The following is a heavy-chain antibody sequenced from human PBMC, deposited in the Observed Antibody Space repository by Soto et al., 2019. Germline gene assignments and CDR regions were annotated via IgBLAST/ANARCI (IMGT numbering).Heavy chain of an antibody. V-gene: IGHV3-33*01. CDR1: GFTFSSYG. D-gene: IGHD3-22*01. CDR3: ARDQGIRGDYYDSSGYPLAFDY. J-gene: IGHJ4*02. Sequence: GGSLRLSCAASGFTFSSYGMHWVRQAPGKGLEWVAVIWYDGSNKYYADSVKGRLTISRDNSRNTLYLQLNSLRAEDTAVYYCARDQGIRGDYYDSSGYPLAFDYWGQGTLVTVSS. CDR2: IWYDGSNK.